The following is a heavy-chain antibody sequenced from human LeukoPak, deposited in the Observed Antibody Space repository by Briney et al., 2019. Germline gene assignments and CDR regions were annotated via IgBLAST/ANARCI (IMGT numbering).Heavy chain of an antibody. CDR2: IYYSRST. CDR3: ARGVAGSSCSYYYYGMDG. J-gene: IGHJ6*02. Sequence: SETLSLTCTVSGGSISSYYWRWIRQPPGMGREWSGYIYYSRSTNYNPSLKSRVTISVDTSKKQLSLKLSSVTAAGTAVYYWARGVAGSSCSYYYYGMDGWGQGTTVTVS. D-gene: IGHD3-22*01. CDR1: GGSISSYY. V-gene: IGHV4-59*01.